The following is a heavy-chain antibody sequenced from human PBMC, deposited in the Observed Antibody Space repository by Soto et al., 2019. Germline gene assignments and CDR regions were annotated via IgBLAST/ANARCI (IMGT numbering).Heavy chain of an antibody. CDR1: GYTSTSYG. V-gene: IGHV1-18*04. J-gene: IGHJ5*02. D-gene: IGHD6-19*01. Sequence: ASVKVSCKASGYTSTSYGISWVRQAPGQGLEWMGWISAYNGNTNYAQKLQGRVTMTTDTSTSTAYMELRSLRSEDTAVYYCAREPGSGHDHWFDPWGQGTLVTVS. CDR3: AREPGSGHDHWFDP. CDR2: ISAYNGNT.